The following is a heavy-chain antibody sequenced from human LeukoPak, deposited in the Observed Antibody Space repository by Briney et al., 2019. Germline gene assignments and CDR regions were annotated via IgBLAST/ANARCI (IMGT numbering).Heavy chain of an antibody. D-gene: IGHD5-12*01. Sequence: SETLSLTCAVSGGSISSSNWWSWVRQPPGKGLDWIGEIYHSGSTNYNPSLKSRVTISVDKSKNQFSLKLSSVTAADTAVYYCARDLRGVATGYYYYYGMDVWGKGTTVTVSS. CDR2: IYHSGST. V-gene: IGHV4-4*02. CDR1: GGSISSSNW. CDR3: ARDLRGVATGYYYYYGMDV. J-gene: IGHJ6*04.